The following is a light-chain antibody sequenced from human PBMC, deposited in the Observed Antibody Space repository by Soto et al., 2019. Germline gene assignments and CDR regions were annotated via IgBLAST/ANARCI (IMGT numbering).Light chain of an antibody. CDR1: QSVSSSY. J-gene: IGKJ2*01. CDR2: GAS. V-gene: IGKV3-20*01. Sequence: EIVLTQSPGTLSLSPGERVTLSCRASQSVSSSYLAWYQQKPGQAPRLLIYGASIRATGIPDRFSGSGSGTDFPLTISRLEPVDFAVYYCQQYGSSPMYTFGQGTKLEMK. CDR3: QQYGSSPMYT.